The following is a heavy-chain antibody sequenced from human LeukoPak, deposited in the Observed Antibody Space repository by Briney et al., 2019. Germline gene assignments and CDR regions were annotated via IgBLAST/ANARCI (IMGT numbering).Heavy chain of an antibody. CDR2: LYSGSDT. CDR3: ARVGDHFHWFLDL. V-gene: IGHV3-53*01. Sequence: GGSLRLSCAASGFTVSTNYMNWVRQAPGKGLEWVSILYSGSDTYYADSVKGRFTISRDDSRNTLFLHMNSLKAEDTAIYYCARVGDHFHWFLDLWGGGTLVAVSS. CDR1: GFTVSTNY. J-gene: IGHJ2*01. D-gene: IGHD2-21*01.